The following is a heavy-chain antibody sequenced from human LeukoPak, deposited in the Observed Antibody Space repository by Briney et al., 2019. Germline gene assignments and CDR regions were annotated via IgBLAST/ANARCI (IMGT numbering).Heavy chain of an antibody. CDR2: FHNSRTT. D-gene: IGHD3-16*02. J-gene: IGHJ5*02. CDR1: VGSISGYS. CDR3: ARGHLVLSP. V-gene: IGHV4-59*01. Sequence: SETLSLTCTVSVGSISGYSWTWIRQPPGQGLEWIGYFHNSRTTSYNPSLTGRVVISVDTAMDQISLKLNSVTAADTAVYYCARGHLVLSPWGQGTLVTVSS.